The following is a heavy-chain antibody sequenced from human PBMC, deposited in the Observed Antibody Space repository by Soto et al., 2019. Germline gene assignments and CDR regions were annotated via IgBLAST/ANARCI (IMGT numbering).Heavy chain of an antibody. CDR2: FTSGGGS. J-gene: IGHJ4*02. D-gene: IGHD6-19*01. CDR1: GFTFSNYA. V-gene: IGHV3-23*01. CDR3: ERTDKFNSHSSGWANRFDY. Sequence: EVQLLESGGGLVQPGGSLSLFCAASGFTFSNYAMTWVRQAPGKGLEGVSTFTSGGGSYYADTVRGRFTISRDNSKSTLYLQMNILRAEDTALYYCERTDKFNSHSSGWANRFDYWGKGTLVTVSS.